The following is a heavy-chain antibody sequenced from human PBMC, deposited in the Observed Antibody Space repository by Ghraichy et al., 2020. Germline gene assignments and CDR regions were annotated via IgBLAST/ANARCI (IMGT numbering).Heavy chain of an antibody. D-gene: IGHD5-24*01. Sequence: GGSLRLSCAASGLGLSSYTMNWVRQAPGKGLEWVSYISSPSTTIYYADSVKGRFTISRDNAKNSLYLQMNSLRDEDTAVYYCASGSTGNYNYYFDYWGQGTMVTFSS. J-gene: IGHJ4*02. CDR1: GLGLSSYT. CDR3: ASGSTGNYNYYFDY. V-gene: IGHV3-48*02. CDR2: ISSPSTTI.